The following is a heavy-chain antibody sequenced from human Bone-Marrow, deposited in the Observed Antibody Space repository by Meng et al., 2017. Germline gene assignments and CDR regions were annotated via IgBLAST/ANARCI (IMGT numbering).Heavy chain of an antibody. J-gene: IGHJ4*02. CDR3: ATDVHPLVDN. Sequence: GQLGGAGGGVVQPGRSLRLSCAASGFTFSSYGMHWVRQAPGKGLEWVSSISSTSSYIFYADSAKGRFTISRDNAKSSLYLQMNSLRVEDTAVYYCATDVHPLVDNWGQGTLVTVSS. V-gene: IGHV3-21*01. CDR1: GFTFSSYG. CDR2: ISSTSSYI.